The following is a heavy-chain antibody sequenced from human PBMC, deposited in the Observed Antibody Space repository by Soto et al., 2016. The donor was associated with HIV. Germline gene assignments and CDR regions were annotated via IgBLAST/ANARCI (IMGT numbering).Heavy chain of an antibody. CDR1: GFMIGDYA. CDR3: TREPSGIAVHGTRGYYFYMDV. Sequence: MESGGDLIQPGRSLTLSCTASGFMIGDYAMTWVRQAPGKGLEWVGFMRSKAYGSATEYAASVKGRFIISRDDSENIAYLQMKSLKTEDTGVYFCTREPSGIAVHGTRGYYFYMDVWGKGTTVTVSS. J-gene: IGHJ6*03. V-gene: IGHV3-49*04. D-gene: IGHD6-19*01. CDR2: MRSKAYGSAT.